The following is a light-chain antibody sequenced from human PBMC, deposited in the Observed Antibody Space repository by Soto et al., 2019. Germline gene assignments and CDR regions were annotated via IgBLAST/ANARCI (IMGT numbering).Light chain of an antibody. Sequence: IGLTKSPGTLSLSPGERATLSCRASQSISSSYLAWYQQKPGQAPRLLIYGPSSRATGIPDRFSGSGSGTDFTLTINSLEPEDFAVYYCQQYDISPRTFGQGTKVDIK. V-gene: IGKV3-20*01. CDR3: QQYDISPRT. CDR1: QSISSSY. CDR2: GPS. J-gene: IGKJ1*01.